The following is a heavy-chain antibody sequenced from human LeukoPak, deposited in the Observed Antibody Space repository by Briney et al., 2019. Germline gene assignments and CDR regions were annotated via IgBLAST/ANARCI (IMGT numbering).Heavy chain of an antibody. J-gene: IGHJ5*02. D-gene: IGHD3-10*01. CDR2: IYWDEGK. Sequence: SGPTLVKPTQTLTLTCDFSGFSLSTSGEGVAWIRQPPGKALEWLALIYWDEGKKYSPSLKSRLTITKDTSKNQVVLTMANVDPVDTATYFCVHKRAGTSGSGSCSLSWCDPWGQGTVVIVSS. V-gene: IGHV2-5*02. CDR3: VHKRAGTSGSGSCSLSWCDP. CDR1: GFSLSTSGEG.